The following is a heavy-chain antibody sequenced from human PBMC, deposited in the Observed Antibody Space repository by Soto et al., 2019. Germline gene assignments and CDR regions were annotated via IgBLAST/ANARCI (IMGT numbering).Heavy chain of an antibody. D-gene: IGHD2-21*02. Sequence: GGSLRLSCAASGFTFSSYAMSWVRQAPGKGLEWVSAISGSDGSTYYADSVKGRFTISRDNSKNTLYLQMNSLRAEDTAVYYCAKSHLPEGDHPEMAEYFQHWGQGTLVTVSS. V-gene: IGHV3-23*01. CDR3: AKSHLPEGDHPEMAEYFQH. CDR1: GFTFSSYA. CDR2: ISGSDGST. J-gene: IGHJ1*01.